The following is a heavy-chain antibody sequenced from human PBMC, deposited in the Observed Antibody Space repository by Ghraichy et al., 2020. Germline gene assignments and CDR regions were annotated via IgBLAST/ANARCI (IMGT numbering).Heavy chain of an antibody. CDR3: ARGRAVAVAGL. D-gene: IGHD6-13*01. Sequence: SETLSLTCTVSGGSISSSSFYWGWIRQPPGKGLEWIGSISSSGSTYYNPSLKSRVTISVDTSKNQFSLKLSSVTAADTAVYYCARGRAVAVAGLWGQGTLVTVSS. CDR1: GGSISSSSFY. J-gene: IGHJ4*02. V-gene: IGHV4-39*01. CDR2: ISSSGST.